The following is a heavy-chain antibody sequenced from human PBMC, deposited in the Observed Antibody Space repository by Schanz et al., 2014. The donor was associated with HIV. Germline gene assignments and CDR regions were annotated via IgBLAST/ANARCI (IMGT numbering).Heavy chain of an antibody. CDR2: IWYDGSYK. CDR1: GFTFSNYA. Sequence: VQLLESGGGLVQPGESLRLSCAVSGFTFSNYAMHWVRRAPGKGLEWAAVIWYDGSYKYYADSVKGRFTISRDNPKNTLYLQMNSLRAEDTAIYYCARSPDWAGTDAFDIWGQGTMVTVSS. V-gene: IGHV3-33*08. D-gene: IGHD6-19*01. J-gene: IGHJ3*02. CDR3: ARSPDWAGTDAFDI.